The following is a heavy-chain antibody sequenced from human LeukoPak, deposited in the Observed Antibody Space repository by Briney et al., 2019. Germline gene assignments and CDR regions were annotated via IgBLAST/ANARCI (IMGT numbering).Heavy chain of an antibody. J-gene: IGHJ4*02. CDR1: GFTFSSYA. Sequence: GGSLRLSCAASGFTFSSYAMSWVRQAPGKGLEWVSAISGSGGSTYYADSVKGRLTISRDNSKNTLYLQMNSLRAEDTAVYYCAKVPQPPTYYYDSSGYPDYWGQGTLVTVSS. CDR2: ISGSGGST. CDR3: AKVPQPPTYYYDSSGYPDY. D-gene: IGHD3-22*01. V-gene: IGHV3-23*01.